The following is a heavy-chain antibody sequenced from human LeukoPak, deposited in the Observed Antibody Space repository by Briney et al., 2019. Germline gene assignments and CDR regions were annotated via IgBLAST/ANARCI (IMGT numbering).Heavy chain of an antibody. CDR3: ARVGSPGIATWVY. CDR1: GYIFTGYY. D-gene: IGHD6-13*01. Sequence: ASVEVSCKASGYIFTGYYLHWVRLAPGQGLEWMGWINANSGGTDYPQKFQGRVTMTRDTSINTAYMELSRLRSDDTAVYYCARVGSPGIATWVYWGQGTLVTVSS. J-gene: IGHJ4*02. CDR2: INANSGGT. V-gene: IGHV1-2*02.